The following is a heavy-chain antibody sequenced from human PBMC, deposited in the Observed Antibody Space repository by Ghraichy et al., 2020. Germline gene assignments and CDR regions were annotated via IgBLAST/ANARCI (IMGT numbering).Heavy chain of an antibody. CDR1: GYTLTALS. Sequence: ASVKVSCKVSGYTLTALSMHWVRQAPGQGLEWMGGFDPDDGETIYAQTFQGRVTMTEDTSTDTAYMELSSLRSEDTAVYYCATDGRQWLVPGQDAFDIWGQGTIVTVSS. J-gene: IGHJ3*02. CDR2: FDPDDGET. CDR3: ATDGRQWLVPGQDAFDI. V-gene: IGHV1-24*01. D-gene: IGHD6-19*01.